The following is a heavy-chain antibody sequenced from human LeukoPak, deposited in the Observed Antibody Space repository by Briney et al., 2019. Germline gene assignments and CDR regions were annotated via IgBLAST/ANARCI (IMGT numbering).Heavy chain of an antibody. D-gene: IGHD6-13*01. V-gene: IGHV3-30-3*01. CDR1: GFTFSSYA. CDR2: ISYDGSNK. J-gene: IGHJ6*02. CDR3: ARDQIAAAPYYYYGMDV. Sequence: GGSLRLSCAASGFTFSSYAMHLVRQAPGKGLEWVAVISYDGSNKYYADSVKGRFTISRDNSKNTLYLQMNSLRAEDTAVYYCARDQIAAAPYYYYGMDVWGQGTTVTVSS.